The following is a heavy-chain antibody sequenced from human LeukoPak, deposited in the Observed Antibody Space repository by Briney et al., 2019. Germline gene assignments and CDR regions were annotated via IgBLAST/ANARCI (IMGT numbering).Heavy chain of an antibody. D-gene: IGHD6-13*01. CDR2: IIPILGTT. V-gene: IGHV1-69*05. J-gene: IGHJ6*03. CDR1: GCTFSSYA. CDR3: ARGPVCDSRSWYGLYYYYMGV. Sequence: WASVKLSCKASGCTFSSYAMIWVRLAPGQGPEWMAGIIPILGTTNYAQKFQGRVTITRDESTSSAYMELSSLRYEDTAVYYCARGPVCDSRSWYGLYYYYMGVWGKGTTVTVSS.